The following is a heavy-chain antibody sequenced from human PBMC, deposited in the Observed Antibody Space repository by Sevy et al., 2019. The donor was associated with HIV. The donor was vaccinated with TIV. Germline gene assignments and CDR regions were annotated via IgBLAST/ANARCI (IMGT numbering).Heavy chain of an antibody. D-gene: IGHD6-19*01. CDR1: GGSISSTTYY. CDR2: IYYSGST. Sequence: SETLSLTCTVSGGSISSTTYYWGWIRQPPGKGLEWIASIYYSGSTYYNVSLESRVTISVDMSKNQFSPRLSSVTAADTAVYYCARHGGIAVATLDYWGQGTLVTVSS. J-gene: IGHJ4*02. CDR3: ARHGGIAVATLDY. V-gene: IGHV4-39*01.